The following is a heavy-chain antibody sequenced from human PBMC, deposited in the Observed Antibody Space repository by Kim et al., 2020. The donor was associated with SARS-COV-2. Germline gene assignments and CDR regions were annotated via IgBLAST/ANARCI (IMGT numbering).Heavy chain of an antibody. V-gene: IGHV3-9*01. CDR3: AKDVGYSSSWYYYYYGMDV. J-gene: IGHJ6*02. CDR1: GFTFDDYA. D-gene: IGHD6-13*01. Sequence: GGSLRLSCAASGFTFDDYAMHWVRQAPGKGLEWVSGISWNSGSIGYADSVKGRFTISRDNAKNSLYLQMNSLRAEDTALYYCAKDVGYSSSWYYYYYGMDVWGQGTTVTVSS. CDR2: ISWNSGSI.